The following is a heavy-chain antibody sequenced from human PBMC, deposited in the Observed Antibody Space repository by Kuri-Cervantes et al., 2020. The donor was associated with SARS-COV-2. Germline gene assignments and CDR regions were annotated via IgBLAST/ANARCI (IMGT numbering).Heavy chain of an antibody. CDR3: ARVTYYDFWSGYDYYYYMDV. J-gene: IGHJ6*03. D-gene: IGHD3-3*01. CDR1: GFSLTTSGMC. CDR2: IDWNDER. Sequence: SGPTLVKPTQTLTLTCTFSGFSLTTSGMCVNWIRQPPGQAPEWLARIDWNDERYYSSSLRTRLTISKDTSRNQVVLTMTNMDPVDTATYYCARVTYYDFWSGYDYYYYMDVWGKGTTVTVSS. V-gene: IGHV2-70*11.